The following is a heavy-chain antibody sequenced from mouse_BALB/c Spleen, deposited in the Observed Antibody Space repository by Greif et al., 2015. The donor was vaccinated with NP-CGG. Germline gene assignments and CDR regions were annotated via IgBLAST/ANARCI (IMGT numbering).Heavy chain of an antibody. D-gene: IGHD1-1*01. V-gene: IGHV1S81*02. CDR3: ARRTYYEGVYYFDY. CDR2: INPSNGRT. CDR1: GYTFTSYW. J-gene: IGHJ2*01. Sequence: VQLQQSGAELVKPGASVKLSCKASGYTFTSYWMHWVKQRPGQGLEWIGEINPSNGRTNYNEKFKSKATLTVDKSSSTAYMQPSSLTSEDSAVYYCARRTYYEGVYYFDYWGQGTTLTVSS.